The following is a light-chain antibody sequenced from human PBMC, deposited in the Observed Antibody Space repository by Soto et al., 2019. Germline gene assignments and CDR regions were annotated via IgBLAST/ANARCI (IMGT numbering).Light chain of an antibody. Sequence: QSVLTQPPSASGSPGPAVTISCTGTSSDVGGYNYVSWYQQHPGKAPKLMIYEVTKRPSGVPDRFSGSRSGNTASLTVSGLQAEDEADYYCSSYAGSNNLMVFGGGTKVTVL. J-gene: IGLJ2*01. CDR1: SSDVGGYNY. CDR2: EVT. V-gene: IGLV2-8*01. CDR3: SSYAGSNNLMV.